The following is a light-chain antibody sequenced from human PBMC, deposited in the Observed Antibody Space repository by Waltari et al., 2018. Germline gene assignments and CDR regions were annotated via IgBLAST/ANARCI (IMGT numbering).Light chain of an antibody. V-gene: IGKV1-33*01. CDR2: DAS. CDR3: QRYDNLPIFA. Sequence: DIQMTQSPPSLSASVGDRVTITCRASQAITNYLNWYQQKPGKAPKLLIHDASKLETGVPSRFSGSQSGTHFTLTSSSLQPEDIGTYYCQRYDNLPIFAFGPGTKVEI. CDR1: QAITNY. J-gene: IGKJ3*01.